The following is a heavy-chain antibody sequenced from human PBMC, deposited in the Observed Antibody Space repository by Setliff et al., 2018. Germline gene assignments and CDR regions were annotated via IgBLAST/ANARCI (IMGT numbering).Heavy chain of an antibody. J-gene: IGHJ3*01. CDR1: GYTFAKYG. CDR3: AKQGYSDSLYAFDV. D-gene: IGHD3-16*02. Sequence: GASVKVSCKAFGYTFAKYGTSWVRQAPGQGLEWMGWIHPNTGSTNYLQDFQGRVTITRDTSIYTVYMELTGLTSGDTAVYYCAKQGYSDSLYAFDVWGQGTVVTVSS. V-gene: IGHV1-2*02. CDR2: IHPNTGST.